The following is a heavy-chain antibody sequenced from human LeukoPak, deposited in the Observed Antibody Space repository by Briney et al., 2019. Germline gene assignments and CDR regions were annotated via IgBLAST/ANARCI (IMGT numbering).Heavy chain of an antibody. J-gene: IGHJ1*01. CDR1: GLTFSDYY. D-gene: IGHD3-22*01. V-gene: IGHV3-7*01. Sequence: PGGSLRLSCAASGLTFSDYYMSWIRQAPGKGLQWVANIKTDGSEKYYVDSVKGRFTISRDNAKNSLYLQMNSLRAEDTAVYYCATYSSLNRREFQYWGQGTLLTVSS. CDR3: ATYSSLNRREFQY. CDR2: IKTDGSEK.